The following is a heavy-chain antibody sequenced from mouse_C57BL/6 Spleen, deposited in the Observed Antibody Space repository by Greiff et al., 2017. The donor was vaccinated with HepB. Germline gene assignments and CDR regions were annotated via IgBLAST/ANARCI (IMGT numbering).Heavy chain of an antibody. CDR1: GFNIKDDY. CDR3: TSFQLGRAMDY. CDR2: IDPKNGDT. V-gene: IGHV14-4*01. Sequence: EVQLQQSGAELVRPGASVKLSCTASGFNIKDDYMHWVKQRPEQGLEWIGWIDPKNGDTEYASKFQGKATITADTSSNTAYLQLSSLTSDDTAVYYCTSFQLGRAMDYWGQGTSVTVSS. J-gene: IGHJ4*01. D-gene: IGHD4-1*02.